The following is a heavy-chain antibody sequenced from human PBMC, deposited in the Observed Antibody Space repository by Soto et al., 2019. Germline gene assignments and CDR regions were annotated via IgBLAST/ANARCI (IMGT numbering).Heavy chain of an antibody. V-gene: IGHV3-23*01. D-gene: IGHD3-3*01. CDR2: ISGSDGKT. Sequence: LSCAASGFSFGSYALSWVRQAPGKGLEWVSTISGSDGKTFYADSVKGRFSISRDTSQSTLYLQMNSLRADDTAMYYCARWSYLDYWGQGTRVTV. CDR1: GFSFGSYA. J-gene: IGHJ4*02. CDR3: ARWSYLDY.